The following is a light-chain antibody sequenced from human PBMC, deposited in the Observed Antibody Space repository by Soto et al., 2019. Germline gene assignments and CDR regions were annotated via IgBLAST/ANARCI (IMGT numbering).Light chain of an antibody. CDR2: GAS. CDR3: QQYGSSPPLT. V-gene: IGKV3-20*01. J-gene: IGKJ4*01. Sequence: EFVLTQSPGTLSLSPGERATLSCRATQSVSSSYLAWYQQKPGQAPRILIYGASTRATGIPDRFSGSGSGTDFTLTISRLEPEDCAVYDCQQYGSSPPLTFGGGTKVEIK. CDR1: QSVSSSY.